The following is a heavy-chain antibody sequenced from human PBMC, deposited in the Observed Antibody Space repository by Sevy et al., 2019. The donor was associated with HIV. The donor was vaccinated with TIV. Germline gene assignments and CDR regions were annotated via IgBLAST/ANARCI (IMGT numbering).Heavy chain of an antibody. J-gene: IGHJ6*02. CDR1: GGSFSGYS. CDR3: ARGKAALPGYYYGMDV. Sequence: SETLSLTCAVSGGSFSGYSWDWIRQPPGKGLEWIGEVNHSGSTNYNPSLKSRVTISVDTSKNQFSLKLNFVTAADTAVYYCARGKAALPGYYYGMDVWGQGTTVTVSS. V-gene: IGHV4-34*01. CDR2: VNHSGST. D-gene: IGHD6-6*01.